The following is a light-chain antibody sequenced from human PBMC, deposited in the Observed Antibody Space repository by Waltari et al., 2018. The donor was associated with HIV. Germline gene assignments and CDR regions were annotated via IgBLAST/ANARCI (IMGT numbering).Light chain of an antibody. CDR3: NSRDSSGNHQV. CDR2: GKN. V-gene: IGLV3-19*01. Sequence: SSELTQDTAVSVALGQTVRITCQGDSLRSYYASWYQQKPGQAPVLVIYGKNNRPLGIPDRFSGSSSGNTASLTITGAQAEDEADYYCNSRDSSGNHQVFGGGTKLTVL. J-gene: IGLJ2*01. CDR1: SLRSYY.